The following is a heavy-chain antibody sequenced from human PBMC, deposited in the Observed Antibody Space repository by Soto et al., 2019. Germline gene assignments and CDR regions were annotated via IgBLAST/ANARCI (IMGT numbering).Heavy chain of an antibody. Sequence: QVQLVESGGGVVQPGRSLRLSCAASGFTFSSYGMHWVRQAPGKGLEWVAVISYDGSNKYYADSVKGRFTISRDNSKNTLYLQMNSLRAEDTAVYYCAKHVLTYDYGMDVWGQGTTVTVSS. CDR1: GFTFSSYG. CDR2: ISYDGSNK. V-gene: IGHV3-30*18. CDR3: AKHVLTYDYGMDV. J-gene: IGHJ6*02.